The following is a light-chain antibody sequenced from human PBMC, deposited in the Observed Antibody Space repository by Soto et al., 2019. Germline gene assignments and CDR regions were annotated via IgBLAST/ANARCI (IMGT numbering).Light chain of an antibody. CDR3: QEANNFPWK. J-gene: IGKJ1*01. Sequence: EIVLTQSPATLSLSPGERATLSCGASQSISSNSLAWYQQKPGLAPRLLIYDASSRATGIPDRFSGSGSGTDFTLTISRLEPEDFATYYCQEANNFPWKFGQGTKVENK. CDR2: DAS. CDR1: QSISSNS. V-gene: IGKV3D-20*01.